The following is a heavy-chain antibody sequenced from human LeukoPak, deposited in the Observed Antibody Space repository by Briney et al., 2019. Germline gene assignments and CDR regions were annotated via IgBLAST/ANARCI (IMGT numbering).Heavy chain of an antibody. Sequence: ASVKVSCKAFGYTFTSYGISWVRQAPGQGLEWMGWISAYNGNTNYAQKLQGRVTMTTDTSASTAYMELRSLRSDDTAVYYCARPYYYDSSGYLGYWGQGTLVTVSS. CDR1: GYTFTSYG. CDR3: ARPYYYDSSGYLGY. V-gene: IGHV1-18*01. J-gene: IGHJ4*02. D-gene: IGHD3-22*01. CDR2: ISAYNGNT.